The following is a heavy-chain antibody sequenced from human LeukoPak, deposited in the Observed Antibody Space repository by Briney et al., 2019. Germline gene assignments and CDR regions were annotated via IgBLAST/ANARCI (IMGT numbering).Heavy chain of an antibody. CDR2: ISHTGGI. CDR1: GGSFSGHS. V-gene: IGHV4-34*01. CDR3: ARDFRYPSFDP. D-gene: IGHD1-1*01. J-gene: IGHJ5*02. Sequence: PSETLSLTCAVYGGSFSGHSWSWIRQAPGKGLEWIGEISHTGGINYNPSLKSRVTISVDTSKIQFSLKLRSVTAADTAVYYCARDFRYPSFDPWGQGTLVIVSS.